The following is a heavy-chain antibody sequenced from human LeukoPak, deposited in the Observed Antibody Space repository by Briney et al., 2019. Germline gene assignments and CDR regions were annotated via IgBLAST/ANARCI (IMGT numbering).Heavy chain of an antibody. Sequence: SETLSLTCTVSGGSISSRTYYWGWIRQPPGKGLEWIGTIYYSGSTYYNPSIKSRVTISVDTSKNQFSLKLSSVTAADTAVYYCARHVRYYGSGIGVNWFDPWGQGTLVTVSS. CDR3: ARHVRYYGSGIGVNWFDP. J-gene: IGHJ5*02. D-gene: IGHD3-10*01. V-gene: IGHV4-39*01. CDR2: IYYSGST. CDR1: GGSISSRTYY.